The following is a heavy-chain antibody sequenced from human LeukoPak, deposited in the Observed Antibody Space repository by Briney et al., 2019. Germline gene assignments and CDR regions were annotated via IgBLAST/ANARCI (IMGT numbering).Heavy chain of an antibody. D-gene: IGHD3-10*02. J-gene: IGHJ6*04. CDR3: AELGITMIGGV. CDR2: INSDGSST. V-gene: IGHV3-74*01. CDR1: GFTFSSYW. Sequence: GGSLRLSCAASGFTFSSYWMHWVRQAPGKGLVWVSRINSDGSSTSYADSVKGRFTISGDNAKNSLYLQMNSLRAEDTAVYYCAELGITMIGGVWGKGTTVTISS.